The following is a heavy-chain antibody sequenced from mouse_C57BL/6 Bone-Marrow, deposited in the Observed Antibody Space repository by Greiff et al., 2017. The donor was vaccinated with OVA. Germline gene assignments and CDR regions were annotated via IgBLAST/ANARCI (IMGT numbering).Heavy chain of an antibody. J-gene: IGHJ2*01. CDR3: ARGMCSPYFDY. D-gene: IGHD1-1*01. Sequence: VKLQQPGTELVKPGASVKLSCKASGYTFTSYWMHWVKQRPGQGLEWIGNINPSNGGTKYNEKFKSKATLTVDKSSSTAYMQLRSLTSEDSAVYYCARGMCSPYFDYWGQGTTLTVSS. V-gene: IGHV1-53*01. CDR1: GYTFTSYW. CDR2: INPSNGGT.